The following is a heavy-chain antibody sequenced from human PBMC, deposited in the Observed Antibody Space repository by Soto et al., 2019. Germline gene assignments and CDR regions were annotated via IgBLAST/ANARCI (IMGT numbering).Heavy chain of an antibody. CDR1: GYSFTKYW. D-gene: IGHD6-13*01. V-gene: IGHV5-51*01. J-gene: IGHJ6*01. Sequence: PGESLKISCKGSGYSFTKYWIGWVRQMPGKGLEWMAIIYPDESDTRYSPSFQGQVTISADKSISTAYLQWSSLKASDTAVYYCTRTSAAGKSNYGKDVWGQGTTVTVSS. CDR2: IYPDESDT. CDR3: TRTSAAGKSNYGKDV.